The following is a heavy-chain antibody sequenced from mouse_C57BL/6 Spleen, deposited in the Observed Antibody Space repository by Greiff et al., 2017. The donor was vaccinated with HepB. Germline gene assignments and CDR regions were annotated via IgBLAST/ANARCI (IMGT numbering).Heavy chain of an antibody. D-gene: IGHD2-4*01. CDR1: GYTFTSYT. V-gene: IGHV1-4*01. Sequence: QVQLKQSGAELARPGASVKMSCKASGYTFTSYTMHWVKQRPGQGLEWIGYINPSSGYTKYNQKFKDKATLTADKSSSTAYMQLSSLTSEDSAVYYCARNYDYDAPAMDYWGQGTSVTVSS. J-gene: IGHJ4*01. CDR2: INPSSGYT. CDR3: ARNYDYDAPAMDY.